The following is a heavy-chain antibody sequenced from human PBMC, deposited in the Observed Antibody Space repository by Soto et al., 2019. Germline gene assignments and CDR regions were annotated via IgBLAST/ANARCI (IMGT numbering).Heavy chain of an antibody. D-gene: IGHD3-10*02. Sequence: QVQLVQSGAEVKEPGDSVRVSCEASGYTFTAYHIHWVRQAPGPGLEWMGWINPKFGDTTYAQDFQGRVSMTRDMSISTVYMELSRLTSDDTAIYYCSRNMDYYYGRGSGNGHGVWGQGTTVTVFS. CDR3: SRNMDYYYGRGSGNGHGV. CDR2: INPKFGDT. CDR1: GYTFTAYH. V-gene: IGHV1-2*02. J-gene: IGHJ6*02.